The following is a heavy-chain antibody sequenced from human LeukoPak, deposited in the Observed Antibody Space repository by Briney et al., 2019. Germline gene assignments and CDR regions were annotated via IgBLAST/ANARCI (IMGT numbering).Heavy chain of an antibody. CDR2: MNPNSGNT. CDR1: GYTFTSYD. J-gene: IGHJ3*02. Sequence: ASVKVSCKASGYTFTSYDINWVRQATGQGLEWMGWMNPNSGNTGYAQEFQGRVTMTRNTSISTAYMELSSLRSEDTAVYYCARGFRLSMVRGVIRAFDIWGQGTMVTVSS. D-gene: IGHD3-10*01. V-gene: IGHV1-8*01. CDR3: ARGFRLSMVRGVIRAFDI.